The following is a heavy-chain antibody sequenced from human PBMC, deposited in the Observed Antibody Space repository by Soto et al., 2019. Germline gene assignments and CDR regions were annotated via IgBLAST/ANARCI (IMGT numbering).Heavy chain of an antibody. Sequence: GGSLRLSCAASGFTFSSYSMNWVRQAPGKGLEWVSYISSSGSPIYYADSLKGRFTISRDNAKNSLYLQMNSLRAEDTAVCYCARAPNFGVVIRTLDYWGQGTLVTVSS. V-gene: IGHV3-48*01. CDR1: GFTFSSYS. J-gene: IGHJ4*02. CDR2: ISSSGSPI. CDR3: ARAPNFGVVIRTLDY. D-gene: IGHD3-3*01.